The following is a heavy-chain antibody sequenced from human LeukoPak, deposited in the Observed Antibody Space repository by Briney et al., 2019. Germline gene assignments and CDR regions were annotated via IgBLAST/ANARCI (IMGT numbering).Heavy chain of an antibody. CDR2: ISYDGSSK. CDR1: GFTFSSYG. D-gene: IGHD2-15*01. Sequence: GGSLRLSCAASGFTFSSYGMHWGRQAPGKGLEWVAVISYDGSSKYYADSVKGRFTISRDNSKNTLYLQMNSLRAEDTAVYYCAKALAVAATPDYWGQGTLVTVSS. V-gene: IGHV3-30*18. J-gene: IGHJ4*02. CDR3: AKALAVAATPDY.